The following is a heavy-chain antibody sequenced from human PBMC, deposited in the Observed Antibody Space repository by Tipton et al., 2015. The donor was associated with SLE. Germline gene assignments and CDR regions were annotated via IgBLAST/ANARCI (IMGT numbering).Heavy chain of an antibody. CDR1: GFTFSSYW. J-gene: IGHJ4*02. D-gene: IGHD7-27*01. Sequence: SLRLSCAASGFTFSSYWMHWVRQAPGKGLVWVSRINSDGSSTSYADSVKGRFTISRDNSKNTLYLQMNSLRAEDTAVYYCAKGMTPGDSPFDYWGQGTLVTVSS. CDR3: AKGMTPGDSPFDY. V-gene: IGHV3-74*01. CDR2: INSDGSST.